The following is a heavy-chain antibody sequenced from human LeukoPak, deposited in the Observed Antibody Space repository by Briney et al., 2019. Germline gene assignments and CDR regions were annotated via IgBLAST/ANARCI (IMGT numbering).Heavy chain of an antibody. CDR3: ARVKATIDY. CDR2: INHSGST. J-gene: IGHJ4*02. D-gene: IGHD5-24*01. CDR1: GGSISSYY. V-gene: IGHV4-34*01. Sequence: SETLSLTCTVSGGSISSYYWSWIRQPPGKGLEWIGEINHSGSTNYNPSLKSRVTISVDTSKNQFSLKLSSVTAADTAVYYCARVKATIDYWGQGTLVTVSS.